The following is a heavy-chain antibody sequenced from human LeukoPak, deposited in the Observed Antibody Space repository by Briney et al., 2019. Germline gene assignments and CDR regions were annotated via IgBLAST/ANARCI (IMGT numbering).Heavy chain of an antibody. D-gene: IGHD4-17*01. CDR1: GFTFSSYG. V-gene: IGHV3-30*18. Sequence: GGSLRLSCAASGFTFSSYGMHWVRQAPGKGLEWVAVISYDGSNKYYADSVKGRFTISRDNSKNTLYLQMNSLRAEDTAVYYCAKESTVTTRPRGPFDYWGQGTLVTVSS. CDR3: AKESTVTTRPRGPFDY. J-gene: IGHJ4*02. CDR2: ISYDGSNK.